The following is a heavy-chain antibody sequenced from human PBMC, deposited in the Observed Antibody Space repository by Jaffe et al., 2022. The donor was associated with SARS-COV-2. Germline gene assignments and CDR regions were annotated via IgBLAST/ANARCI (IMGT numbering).Heavy chain of an antibody. CDR2: IGTAGDT. Sequence: EVQLVESGGGLVQPGGSLRLSCAASGFTFSSYDMHWVRQATGKGLEWVSAIGTAGDTYYPGSVKGRFTISRENAKNSLYLQMNSLRAGDTAVYYCARGERSDNYDFWSGYPYSPDAFDIWGQGTMVTVSS. D-gene: IGHD3-3*01. CDR1: GFTFSSYD. J-gene: IGHJ3*02. CDR3: ARGERSDNYDFWSGYPYSPDAFDI. V-gene: IGHV3-13*01.